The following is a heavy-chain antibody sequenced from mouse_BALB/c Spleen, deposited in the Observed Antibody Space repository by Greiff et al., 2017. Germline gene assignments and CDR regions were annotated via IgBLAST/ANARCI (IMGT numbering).Heavy chain of an antibody. CDR1: GFTFSSYA. D-gene: IGHD2-1*01. CDR2: ISSGGST. Sequence: EVMLVESGGGLVKPGGSLKLSCAASGFTFSSYAMSWVRQTPEKRLEWVASISSGGSTYYPDSVKGRFTISRDNARNILYLQMSSLRSEDTAMYYCARATMPYYYAMDYWGQGTSVTVSS. J-gene: IGHJ4*01. CDR3: ARATMPYYYAMDY. V-gene: IGHV5-6-5*01.